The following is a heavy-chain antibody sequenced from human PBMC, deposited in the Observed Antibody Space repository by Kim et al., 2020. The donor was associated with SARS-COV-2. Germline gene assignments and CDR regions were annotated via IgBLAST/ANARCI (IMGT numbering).Heavy chain of an antibody. CDR3: ARDNGLRATIRYYYYGMDI. J-gene: IGHJ6*01. CDR1: GGTFSSYA. CDR2: IIPFLGIA. D-gene: IGHD5-12*01. V-gene: IGHV1-69*04. Sequence: SVKVSCKASGGTFSSYAISWVRQAPGQGLDWMGRIIPFLGIANYAQKFQGRVTITADKSTSTAYMELSSLRSEDTAVYYCARDNGLRATIRYYYYGMDIWGQGTTVTVSS.